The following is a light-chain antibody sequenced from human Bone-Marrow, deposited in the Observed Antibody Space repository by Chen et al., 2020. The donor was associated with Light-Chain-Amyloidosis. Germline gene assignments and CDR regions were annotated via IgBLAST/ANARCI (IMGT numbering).Light chain of an antibody. CDR3: QVRERGRERPV. CDR1: NIGSTS. V-gene: IGLV3-21*02. CDR2: DDS. J-gene: IGLJ3*02. Sequence: SYVLTQPSSVSVAPGQTATIACGGNNIGSTSVHWYQQTPGQAPLLVVYDDSDRPSGIPERSAGPNSGNTATLTIRRVEAGEEADDDCQVRERGRERPVFGGGTKLTVL.